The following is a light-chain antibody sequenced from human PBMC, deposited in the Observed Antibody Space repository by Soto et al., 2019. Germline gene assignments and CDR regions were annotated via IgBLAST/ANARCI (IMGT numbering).Light chain of an antibody. Sequence: VLTLSLGTLSLSTGERATLSCRASQSVSNNYLAWYQQKPGQAPRLLIYGASNRATGIPDRFSGSGSGTDFTLTISRLEPEDFAVYYCHQYGSSGTFGQGTKVDVK. CDR1: QSVSNNY. J-gene: IGKJ1*01. CDR2: GAS. CDR3: HQYGSSGT. V-gene: IGKV3-20*01.